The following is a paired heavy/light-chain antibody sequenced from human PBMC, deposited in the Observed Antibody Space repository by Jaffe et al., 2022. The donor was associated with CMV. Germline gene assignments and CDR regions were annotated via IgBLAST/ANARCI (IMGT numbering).Heavy chain of an antibody. D-gene: IGHD3-22*01. CDR2: IYWDDDK. CDR1: GFSLSTSGVG. CDR3: AHAPWGYDSSGYYQYYFDY. Sequence: QITLKESGPTLVKPTQTLTLTCTFSGFSLSTSGVGVGWIRQPPGKALEWLALIYWDDDKRYSPSLKSRLTITKDTSKNQVVLTMTNMDPVDTATYYCAHAPWGYDSSGYYQYYFDYWGQGTLVTVSS. V-gene: IGHV2-5*02. J-gene: IGHJ4*02.
Light chain of an antibody. Sequence: QSVLTQPPSASGTPGQRVTISCSGSSSNIGSNYVYWYQQLPGTAPKLLIYRNNQRPSGVPDRFSGSKSGTSASLAISGLRSEDEADYYCAAWDDSLSGNWVFGGGTKLTVL. CDR3: AAWDDSLSGNWV. CDR2: RNN. CDR1: SSNIGSNY. J-gene: IGLJ3*02. V-gene: IGLV1-47*01.